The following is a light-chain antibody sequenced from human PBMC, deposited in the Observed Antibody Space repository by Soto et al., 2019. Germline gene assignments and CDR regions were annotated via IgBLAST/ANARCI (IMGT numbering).Light chain of an antibody. CDR3: QQYDNLPIT. J-gene: IGKJ4*01. Sequence: DIQMTQSPSSLSASVGDRVTITCQASQDISNYLNWYQQKPGKAPKLLIYGASNLETGVPSRFSGSGSGTDFTFAISSLQPEDIATYYCQQYDNLPITFGGGTKVEIK. CDR2: GAS. CDR1: QDISNY. V-gene: IGKV1-33*01.